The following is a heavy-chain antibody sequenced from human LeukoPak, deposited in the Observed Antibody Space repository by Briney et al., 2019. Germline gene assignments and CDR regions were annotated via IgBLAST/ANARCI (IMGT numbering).Heavy chain of an antibody. V-gene: IGHV3-30*18. CDR3: AKDRLTIFGVVTDAFDI. J-gene: IGHJ3*02. Sequence: GGSLRLSCAASGFTFSSYGMHWVRQAPGKGLEWVAVISYDGSNKYYADSVKGRFTISRDNSKNTLYLQMNSLRAEDTAVYYCAKDRLTIFGVVTDAFDIWGQGTMVTVSS. D-gene: IGHD3-3*01. CDR1: GFTFSSYG. CDR2: ISYDGSNK.